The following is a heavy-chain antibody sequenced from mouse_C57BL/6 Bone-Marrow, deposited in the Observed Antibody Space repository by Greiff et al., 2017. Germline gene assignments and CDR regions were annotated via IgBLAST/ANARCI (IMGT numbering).Heavy chain of an antibody. Sequence: EVKLVESGGGLVQPGGSLKLSCAASGFTFSDYYMYWVRQTPEKRLEWVAYISNGGGSTYYPDTVKGRFTISRDNAKNTLYLQMSRLKSEDTAMYYCAKGNYYGSRHWYFDAWGTGTTVTVSS. V-gene: IGHV5-12*01. CDR2: ISNGGGST. CDR3: AKGNYYGSRHWYFDA. J-gene: IGHJ1*03. D-gene: IGHD1-1*01. CDR1: GFTFSDYY.